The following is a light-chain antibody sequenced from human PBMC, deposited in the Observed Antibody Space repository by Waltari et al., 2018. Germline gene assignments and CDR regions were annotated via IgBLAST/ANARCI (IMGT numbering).Light chain of an antibody. CDR2: KDK. V-gene: IGLV3-25*03. CDR3: QSADTSIANVV. J-gene: IGLJ3*02. Sequence: YQQRPGQAPRLLIFKDKERPSGIPERFSDSSSGTTVTLTITSVQAEDEADYFCQSADTSIANVVFGGGTKLTVL.